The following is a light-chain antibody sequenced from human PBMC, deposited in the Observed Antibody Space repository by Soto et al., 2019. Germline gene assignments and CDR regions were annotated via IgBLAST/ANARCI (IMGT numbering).Light chain of an antibody. CDR3: QQANSFPRT. J-gene: IGKJ1*01. V-gene: IGKV1-12*01. CDR2: RAS. Sequence: DIQMTQSPSSLSASVVDGVTITFRASQSITTWLAWYQQKPGKAPKLLIYRASFLESGVPSRFSGSGFGTDFTLTISSLQPEDFATYYCQQANSFPRTLGQGTKVDIK. CDR1: QSITTW.